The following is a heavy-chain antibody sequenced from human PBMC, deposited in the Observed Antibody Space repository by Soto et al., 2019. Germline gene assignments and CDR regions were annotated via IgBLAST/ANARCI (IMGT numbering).Heavy chain of an antibody. J-gene: IGHJ4*02. D-gene: IGHD4-17*01. CDR2: INAGNGDT. Sequence: ASVKVSCKASGYSFTSYAIHWVRQAPGQRLEWMGWINAGNGDTKYSQKFQDRVTITRDTSASTAYMELSRLRSEDTAVYYCAREGRYGDYLDYWGQGTLVTVSS. V-gene: IGHV1-3*01. CDR3: AREGRYGDYLDY. CDR1: GYSFTSYA.